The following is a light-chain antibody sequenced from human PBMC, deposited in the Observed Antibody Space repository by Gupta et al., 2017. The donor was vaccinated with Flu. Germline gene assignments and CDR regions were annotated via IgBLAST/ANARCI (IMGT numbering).Light chain of an antibody. J-gene: IGLJ3*02. V-gene: IGLV2-23*01. Sequence: ITTSYTGTSSEVGSYNLVSCYQQHPVKAHKLMIYEGSKRPAGVASRFSGSKAGNTASLTISERKDADEADYYCCSYAGSITWVFGGGTKLTVL. CDR3: CSYAGSITWV. CDR2: EGS. CDR1: SSEVGSYNL.